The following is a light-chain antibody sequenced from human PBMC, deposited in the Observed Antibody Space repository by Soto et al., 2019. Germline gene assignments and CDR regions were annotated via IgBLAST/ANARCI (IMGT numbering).Light chain of an antibody. J-gene: IGKJ1*01. CDR1: QSVGSY. CDR3: QQRGNWPVT. Sequence: EIVLTQSPATLSLSPGERATLSCRASQSVGSYFAWYQQKPGQAPRLLIYDASNRATGIPARFSGSGSGTGFTLTIRSLKHDDFTVCYCQQRGNWPVTFGHQTRVHIK. CDR2: DAS. V-gene: IGKV3-11*01.